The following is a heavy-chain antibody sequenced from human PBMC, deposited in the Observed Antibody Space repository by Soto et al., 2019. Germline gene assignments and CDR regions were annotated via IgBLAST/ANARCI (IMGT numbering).Heavy chain of an antibody. CDR1: GGSITTGGVY. Sequence: PSETLSLTCTVSGGSITTGGVYWSWVRQNPGKGLEWIGYISHSGITEYNPSLNSRLTLSIDTSKNQFSLEMTSVTAADTAVYYCARISHDYFHGLLDPWGQGIPVTVSS. D-gene: IGHD4-17*01. J-gene: IGHJ5*02. CDR2: ISHSGIT. V-gene: IGHV4-31*03. CDR3: ARISHDYFHGLLDP.